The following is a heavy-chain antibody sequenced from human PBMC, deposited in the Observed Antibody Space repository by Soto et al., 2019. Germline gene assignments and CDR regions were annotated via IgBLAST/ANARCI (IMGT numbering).Heavy chain of an antibody. CDR1: GGSISSYY. CDR3: ARLTPVPSWDSSGYSAQNFDY. D-gene: IGHD3-22*01. J-gene: IGHJ4*02. V-gene: IGHV4-59*08. Sequence: SETLSLTCTVSGGSISSYYWSWIRQPPGKGLEWFGYIYYSGSTNYNPSLKSRVTISVDTSKNQFSLKLSSVTAADTAVYYCARLTPVPSWDSSGYSAQNFDYWGQGTLVTVSS. CDR2: IYYSGST.